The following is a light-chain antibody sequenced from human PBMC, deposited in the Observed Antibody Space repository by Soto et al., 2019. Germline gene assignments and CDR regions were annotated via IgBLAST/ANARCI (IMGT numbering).Light chain of an antibody. CDR3: QQYYSIPWT. CDR2: WAS. J-gene: IGKJ1*01. CDR1: QGVLSSSNNKNY. V-gene: IGKV4-1*01. Sequence: DIVMTQSPDSLAVSLGERATINCKSSQGVLSSSNNKNYLAWYQQKPGQPPKLLIYWASTREFGVPDRFSGSGSGTDFTLTISSLQAEDVAVYYCQQYYSIPWTFGQGTKVEIK.